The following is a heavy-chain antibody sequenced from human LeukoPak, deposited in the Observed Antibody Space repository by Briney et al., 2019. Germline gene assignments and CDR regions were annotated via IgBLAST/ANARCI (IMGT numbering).Heavy chain of an antibody. D-gene: IGHD6-19*01. CDR1: GFTFSRHN. V-gene: IGHV3-21*01. J-gene: IGHJ6*03. CDR2: ISSRSSYI. Sequence: GGSLRLSCAGSGFTFSRHNMNWFRQAPGKGLERVSSISSRSSYIFYADSVKGRFTISRDNAKNSLYLQMNSLGAEDTAVYYCARDAQWLVPEGYYYYMEVWGKGTTVTVSS. CDR3: ARDAQWLVPEGYYYYMEV.